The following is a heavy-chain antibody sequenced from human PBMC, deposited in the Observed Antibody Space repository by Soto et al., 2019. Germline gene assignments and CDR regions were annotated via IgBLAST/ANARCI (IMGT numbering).Heavy chain of an antibody. J-gene: IGHJ6*02. CDR1: GFTFSSYS. CDR3: ARVYYYDSSGYYHYGMDV. V-gene: IGHV3-48*02. D-gene: IGHD3-22*01. CDR2: ISSSSSTI. Sequence: GGSLRLSRAASGFTFSSYSMNWVRQAPGKGLEWVSYISSSSSTIYYADSVKGRFTISRDNAKNSLYLQMNSLRDEDTAVYYCARVYYYDSSGYYHYGMDVWGQGTTVTVSS.